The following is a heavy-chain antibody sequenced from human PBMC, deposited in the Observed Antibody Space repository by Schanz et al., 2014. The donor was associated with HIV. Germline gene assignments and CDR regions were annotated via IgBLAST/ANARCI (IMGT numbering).Heavy chain of an antibody. CDR3: AKEATVVTLAFEI. CDR2: ISYDGSNK. V-gene: IGHV3-30*18. Sequence: QIQVVESGGGVVQPGRSLRLSCTASGFTFSTYGMHWVRQAPGKGLEWVAVISYDGSNKYYADSVKGRFTISRDNSKNTLYLQMNSLRAEDTAVYYCAKEATVVTLAFEIWGQGTMVTVSS. CDR1: GFTFSTYG. J-gene: IGHJ3*02. D-gene: IGHD4-17*01.